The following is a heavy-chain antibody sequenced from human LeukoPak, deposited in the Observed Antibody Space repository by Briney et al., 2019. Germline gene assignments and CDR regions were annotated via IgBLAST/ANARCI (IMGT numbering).Heavy chain of an antibody. Sequence: GGSLRLSCAASGFTFSSYAMSWVRQAPGKGLEWVSGISGGGDSTYYADSVKGRVTISRDNAKNTLYLQMNSLRAEDTAVYYCARARYCSSTSCYIDYWGQGTLVTVSS. D-gene: IGHD2-2*02. CDR1: GFTFSSYA. J-gene: IGHJ4*02. CDR2: ISGGGDST. CDR3: ARARYCSSTSCYIDY. V-gene: IGHV3-23*01.